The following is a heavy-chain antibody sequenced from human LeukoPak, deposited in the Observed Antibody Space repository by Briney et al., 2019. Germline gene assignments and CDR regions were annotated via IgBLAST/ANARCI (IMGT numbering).Heavy chain of an antibody. CDR1: GGSISSSSYY. CDR3: ARTPDSRGDAFDI. CDR2: IYYSGST. V-gene: IGHV4-39*07. J-gene: IGHJ3*02. D-gene: IGHD3-22*01. Sequence: SETLSLTCTVSGGSISSSSYYWGWIRQPPGKGLEWIGSIYYSGSTYYNPSLKSRVTISVDTSKNQFSLKLSSVTAADTAVYYCARTPDSRGDAFDIWGQGTMVTVSS.